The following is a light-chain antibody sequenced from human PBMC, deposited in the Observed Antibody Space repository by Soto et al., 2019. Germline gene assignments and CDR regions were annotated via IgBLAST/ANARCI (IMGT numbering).Light chain of an antibody. CDR1: QS. Sequence: EIVMTQSPATLSVPPGERATLSCRASQSYQQKPGQAPRLLIHGASTRATGIPARFSGSGSGTDFTLTISSLESDDFAIYYCQQRYSWLRVFGPGTKVDIK. CDR2: GAS. J-gene: IGKJ1*01. CDR3: QQRYSWLRV. V-gene: IGKV3-15*01.